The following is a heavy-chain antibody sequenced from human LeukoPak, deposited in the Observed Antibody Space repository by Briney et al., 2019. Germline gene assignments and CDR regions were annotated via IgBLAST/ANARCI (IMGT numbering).Heavy chain of an antibody. J-gene: IGHJ4*02. Sequence: GGSLRLSCAASGFTFDDYAMHWVRQAPGKGLEWVSGISWNSGSIAYADSVKGRFTISRDNAKNSLCLQMNSLRAEDTALYYCAKDTRGYPTPSLDYWGQGTLVTVSS. V-gene: IGHV3-9*01. D-gene: IGHD3-16*02. CDR3: AKDTRGYPTPSLDY. CDR1: GFTFDDYA. CDR2: ISWNSGSI.